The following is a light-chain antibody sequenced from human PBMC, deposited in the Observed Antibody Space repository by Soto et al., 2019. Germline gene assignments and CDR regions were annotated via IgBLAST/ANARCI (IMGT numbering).Light chain of an antibody. CDR1: QSVKNNY. V-gene: IGKV3-20*01. J-gene: IGKJ5*01. CDR3: QQYCSSPT. Sequence: IILTQSPGTLSLSPGDRATLSCRASQSVKNNYLVWYQQKVGQAPRLLMSGASSRATGVPDRFSGSGSGTDFTLTISRVEPEDFAVYYCQQYCSSPTFGQGTRLETK. CDR2: GAS.